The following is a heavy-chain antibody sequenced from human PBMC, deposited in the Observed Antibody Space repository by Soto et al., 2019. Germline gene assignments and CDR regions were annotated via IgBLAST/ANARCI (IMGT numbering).Heavy chain of an antibody. CDR3: AKDDYGKNDGDSLEM. CDR1: GYTFTSFG. D-gene: IGHD4-17*01. V-gene: IGHV1-18*01. Sequence: QVQLVQSGAEVMKPGASVKVSCKASGYTFTSFGITWVRQAPGQGLEWMGWISVYNGKTSYAQKLQGRVTVTRDTSTNTVYMELRSLRSDDTAIYYCAKDDYGKNDGDSLEMWGQGTVVTVSS. J-gene: IGHJ3*02. CDR2: ISVYNGKT.